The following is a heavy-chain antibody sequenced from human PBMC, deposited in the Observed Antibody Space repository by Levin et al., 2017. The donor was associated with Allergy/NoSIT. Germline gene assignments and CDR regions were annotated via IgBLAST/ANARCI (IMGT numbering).Heavy chain of an antibody. D-gene: IGHD3-3*01. J-gene: IGHJ5*02. V-gene: IGHV3-48*03. Sequence: GGSLRLSCAASGFTFSSYEMNWVRQAPGKGLEWVSYISSSGSTIYYADSVKGRFTISRDNAKNSLYLQMNSLRAEDTAVYYCARAVAVAYYDFWSGYYQSWFDPWGQGTLVTVSS. CDR2: ISSSGSTI. CDR1: GFTFSSYE. CDR3: ARAVAVAYYDFWSGYYQSWFDP.